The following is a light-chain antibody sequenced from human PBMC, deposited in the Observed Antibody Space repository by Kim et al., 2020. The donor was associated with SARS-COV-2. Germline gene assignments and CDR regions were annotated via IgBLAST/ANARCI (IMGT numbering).Light chain of an antibody. CDR1: QYDNSHY. CDR2: GAS. J-gene: IGKJ2*02. Sequence: SPGERAPLSCRASQYDNSHYLALYQQKPGQAPRRLIYGASSRATASPDRFSGGGFGTDFNLTISRLEREDFSVYYCQQSSSSPPCTFGQGTKLEI. V-gene: IGKV3-20*01. CDR3: QQSSSSPPCT.